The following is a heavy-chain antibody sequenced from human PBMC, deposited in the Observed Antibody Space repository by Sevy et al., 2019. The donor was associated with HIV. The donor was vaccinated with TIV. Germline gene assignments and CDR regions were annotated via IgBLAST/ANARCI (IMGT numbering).Heavy chain of an antibody. D-gene: IGHD6-13*01. J-gene: IGHJ4*02. CDR3: AKNTAAVGTGGFDH. Sequence: GGSLRLSCATSGFNLSYSGMHWVRQAPGKGLEWVTFIQYDGSNTYYAYSVKGRFTISRDNSKNTLYLQMNSLRGDDTAVYYCAKNTAAVGTGGFDHWGQGPLVTVSS. V-gene: IGHV3-30*02. CDR2: IQYDGSNT. CDR1: GFNLSYSG.